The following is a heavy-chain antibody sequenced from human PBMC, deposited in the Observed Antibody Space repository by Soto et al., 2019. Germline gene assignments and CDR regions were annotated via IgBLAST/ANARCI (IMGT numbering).Heavy chain of an antibody. Sequence: EVQLLESGGGLVQPGGSLRLSCAASGFTFSSYAMSWVRQAPGKGLEWVSAISGSGGSTYYADSVKGRFTISRDNSKNTLYLQTNSLRAKDTAVYYCAKARVYYYDSSGYECFDYWGQGTLVTVSS. J-gene: IGHJ4*02. CDR2: ISGSGGST. D-gene: IGHD3-22*01. V-gene: IGHV3-23*01. CDR3: AKARVYYYDSSGYECFDY. CDR1: GFTFSSYA.